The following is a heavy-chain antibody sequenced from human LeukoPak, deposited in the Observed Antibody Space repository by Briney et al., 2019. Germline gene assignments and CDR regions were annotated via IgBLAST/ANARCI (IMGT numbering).Heavy chain of an antibody. D-gene: IGHD1-1*01. Sequence: PSETLSLTCAVYGGSFSGYYWSWIRQPPGKGLEWIGEINHSGSTNYNPSLKSRVTISVDTSKNQFSLKLSSVTAADTAVYYCARTTKRYYYYYMDVWGKGTTVTVSS. CDR1: GGSFSGYY. J-gene: IGHJ6*03. CDR2: INHSGST. V-gene: IGHV4-34*01. CDR3: ARTTKRYYYYYMDV.